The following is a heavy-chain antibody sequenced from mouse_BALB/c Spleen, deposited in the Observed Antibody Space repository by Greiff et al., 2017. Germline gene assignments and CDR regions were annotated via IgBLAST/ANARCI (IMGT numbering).Heavy chain of an antibody. V-gene: IGHV1S56*01. Sequence: VKLMESGPELVKPGASVRISCKASGYTFTSYYIHWVKQRPGQGLEWIGWIYPGNVNTKYNEKFKGKATLTADKSSSTAYMQLSSLTSEDSAVYFCARYYGSSYFDYWGQGTTLTVSS. CDR2: IYPGNVNT. CDR1: GYTFTSYY. CDR3: ARYYGSSYFDY. J-gene: IGHJ2*01. D-gene: IGHD1-1*01.